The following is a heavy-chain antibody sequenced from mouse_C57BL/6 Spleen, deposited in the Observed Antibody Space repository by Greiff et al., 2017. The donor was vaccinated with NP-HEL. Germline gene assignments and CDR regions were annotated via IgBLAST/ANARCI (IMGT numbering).Heavy chain of an antibody. CDR1: GYTFTDYN. D-gene: IGHD2-5*01. J-gene: IGHJ1*01. Sequence: VQLQQSGPELAKPGVSVKMSCKASGYTFTDYNMHWVKQSHGKSLEWIGYINPNNGGTSHNQKFKGKATLTVNKSSNTAYMELRSLTSEHSAVYCCARGAYYSNYWYLDVWDAGTTVTVSS. CDR2: INPNNGGT. V-gene: IGHV1-22*01. CDR3: ARGAYYSNYWYLDV.